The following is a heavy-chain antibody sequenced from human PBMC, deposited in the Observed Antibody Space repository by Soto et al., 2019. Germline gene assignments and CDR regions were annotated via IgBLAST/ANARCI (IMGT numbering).Heavy chain of an antibody. CDR3: ARDQSYSSGWFDY. Sequence: PSETLSLTCTVSGGSISSYYWSWIRQPPGKGLEWIVYIYYSGSTNYNPSLKSRVTISVDTSKNQFSLKLSSVTAADTAVYYCARDQSYSSGWFDYWGQGTLVTVSS. CDR2: IYYSGST. J-gene: IGHJ4*02. V-gene: IGHV4-59*01. CDR1: GGSISSYY. D-gene: IGHD6-19*01.